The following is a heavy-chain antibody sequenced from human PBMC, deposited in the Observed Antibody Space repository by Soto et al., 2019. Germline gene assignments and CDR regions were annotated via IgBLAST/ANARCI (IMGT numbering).Heavy chain of an antibody. J-gene: IGHJ4*02. CDR3: ASDRPLIAVAGPLDY. CDR2: ISSSSSYI. V-gene: IGHV3-21*01. CDR1: GFTFSSYS. Sequence: EVQLVESGGGLVKPGGSLRLSCAASGFTFSSYSMNWVRQAPGKGLEWVSSISSSSSYIYYADSVKGRFTISRDNAKNSLYLQMNSLRAEDTAVYYCASDRPLIAVAGPLDYWGQGTLVTVSS. D-gene: IGHD6-19*01.